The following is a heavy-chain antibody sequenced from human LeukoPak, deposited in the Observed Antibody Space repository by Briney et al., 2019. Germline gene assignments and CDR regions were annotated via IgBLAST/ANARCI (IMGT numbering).Heavy chain of an antibody. D-gene: IGHD3-3*01. V-gene: IGHV1-8*01. J-gene: IGHJ4*02. CDR2: MNPNSGNT. Sequence: ASVKVSCKASGYTFTSYDINWVRQAPGQGLEWMGWMNPNSGNTGYAQKFQGRVTMTTDTSTSTAYMELRSLRSDDTAVYYCARGPHYDFWSGYYPGPGGYWGQGTLVTVSS. CDR1: GYTFTSYD. CDR3: ARGPHYDFWSGYYPGPGGY.